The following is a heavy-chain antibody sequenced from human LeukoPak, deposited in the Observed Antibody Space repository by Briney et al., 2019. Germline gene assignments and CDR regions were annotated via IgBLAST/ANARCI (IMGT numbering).Heavy chain of an antibody. CDR3: AARRFGELLHIDY. CDR1: GGSITFSSYF. D-gene: IGHD3-10*01. Sequence: SETLSLTCTVSGGSITFSSYFWGWIRQPPGKGLEWIVTIYYSGSTFYSPSLKSRVTISLHTSKNQFSLRLTSVTAADTAVYYCAARRFGELLHIDYWGQGTLVTVSS. CDR2: IYYSGST. V-gene: IGHV4-39*01. J-gene: IGHJ4*02.